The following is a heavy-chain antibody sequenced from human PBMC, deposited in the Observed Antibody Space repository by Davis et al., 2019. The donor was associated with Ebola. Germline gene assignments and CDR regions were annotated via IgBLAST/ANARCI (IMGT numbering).Heavy chain of an antibody. CDR3: ARHDSFYGSNRGTLDI. Sequence: GESLKISCQGIGYTFSTYWIAWVRQKPGKDLEWMGVFYPFDSDSRYSPSFEGQVTISVDNSINTAYLQWSSLKASDTAIYYCARHDSFYGSNRGTLDIWGQGTMVTVSS. V-gene: IGHV5-51*01. CDR2: FYPFDSDS. D-gene: IGHD4-23*01. CDR1: GYTFSTYW. J-gene: IGHJ3*02.